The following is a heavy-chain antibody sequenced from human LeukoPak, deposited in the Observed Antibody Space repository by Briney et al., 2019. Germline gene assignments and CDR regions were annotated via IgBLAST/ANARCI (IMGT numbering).Heavy chain of an antibody. CDR2: INPNSGGT. V-gene: IGHV1-2*02. D-gene: IGHD6-6*01. CDR3: ARASSSYEWFDP. J-gene: IGHJ5*02. Sequence: ASVKVSCKASGYTFTGYYMHWVRQAPGQGLEWMGWINPNSGGTNYAQKFQGRVTMTRDTSISTAYMELSRLRSDDTAVYYCARASSSYEWFDPWGQGTLVTVSS. CDR1: GYTFTGYY.